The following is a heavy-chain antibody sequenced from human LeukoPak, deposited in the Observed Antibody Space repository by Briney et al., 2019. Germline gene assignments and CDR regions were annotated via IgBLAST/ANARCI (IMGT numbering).Heavy chain of an antibody. CDR1: SGSISTYY. D-gene: IGHD6-13*01. CDR2: ILYTGST. V-gene: IGHV4-59*01. Sequence: SETLSLTCTGSSGSISTYYWTWIRQPPGKALEWIGHILYTGSTNYTPSLKSRLTISVDTSKKEFSLKLTSVTAADTAVYYCARGSVWSRFLDYWGQGALVTVSS. J-gene: IGHJ4*02. CDR3: ARGSVWSRFLDY.